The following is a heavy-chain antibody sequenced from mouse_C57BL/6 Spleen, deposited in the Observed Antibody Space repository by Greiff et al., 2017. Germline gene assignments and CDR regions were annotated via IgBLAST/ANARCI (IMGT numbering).Heavy chain of an antibody. V-gene: IGHV1-69*01. CDR3: ARGALRTGFAY. J-gene: IGHJ3*01. D-gene: IGHD1-1*01. CDR2: IDPSDSYT. Sequence: VQLQQPGAELVMPGASVKLSCTASGYTFTSYWMHWVKQRPGQGLEWIGEIDPSDSYTNYNQKFKGKSTLTVDKSSSTAYMQLSSLTSEDSAVYYCARGALRTGFAYWGQGTLVTVSA. CDR1: GYTFTSYW.